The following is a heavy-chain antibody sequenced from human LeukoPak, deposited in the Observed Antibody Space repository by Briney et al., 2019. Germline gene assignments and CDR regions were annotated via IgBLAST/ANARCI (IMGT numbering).Heavy chain of an antibody. Sequence: SETLSLTCTVSGDSISSGDYYWSWIRQPAGKGLEWIGRISSSGSTNYNPSLKSRVTISVDMSKNQFSLKLSSVTAADTAVYYCAREGDDSSGYDFDYWGQGTLVTVSS. CDR1: GDSISSGDYY. CDR3: AREGDDSSGYDFDY. D-gene: IGHD3-22*01. V-gene: IGHV4-61*02. CDR2: ISSSGST. J-gene: IGHJ4*02.